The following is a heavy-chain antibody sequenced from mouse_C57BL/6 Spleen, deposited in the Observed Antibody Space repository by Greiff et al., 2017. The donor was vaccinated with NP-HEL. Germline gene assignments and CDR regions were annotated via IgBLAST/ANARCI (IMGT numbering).Heavy chain of an antibody. J-gene: IGHJ4*01. V-gene: IGHV5-4*01. CDR1: GFTFSSYA. CDR2: ISDGGSYT. D-gene: IGHD2-2*01. Sequence: EVKLMESGGGLVKPGGSLKLSCAASGFTFSSYAMSWVRQTPEKRLEWVATISDGGSYTYYPDNVKGRFTISRDNAKNNLYLQMSHLKSEDTAMYYCARERGYGYEYYYAMDYWGQGTSVTVSS. CDR3: ARERGYGYEYYYAMDY.